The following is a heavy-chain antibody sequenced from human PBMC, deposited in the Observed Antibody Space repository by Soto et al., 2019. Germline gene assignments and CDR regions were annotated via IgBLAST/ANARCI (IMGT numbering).Heavy chain of an antibody. Sequence: VGSLRLSCAASGFTFSSYAITWVRQAPGKGLEWVSTISGNGGSTYYADSVKGRFTISRDNSKNTLYLQMNSLRAEDTAVYYCAKGYSSGWAQFDYWGQGTLVTVSS. V-gene: IGHV3-23*01. CDR3: AKGYSSGWAQFDY. J-gene: IGHJ4*02. CDR2: ISGNGGST. CDR1: GFTFSSYA. D-gene: IGHD6-19*01.